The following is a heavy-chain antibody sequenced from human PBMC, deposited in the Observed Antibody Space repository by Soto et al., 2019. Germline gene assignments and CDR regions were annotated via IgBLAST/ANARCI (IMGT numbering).Heavy chain of an antibody. CDR2: IYYSRST. CDR1: GGSISSSSYY. J-gene: IGHJ4*02. V-gene: IGHV4-39*01. Sequence: SETLSLTCTVSGGSISSSSYYWGWIRQPPGKGLEWIGSIYYSRSTYYNPSLKSRVTISVDTSKNHFTMKLSTVTAADTAVYYCARHLGEGYFDYWGQGTLVTVS. CDR3: ARHLGEGYFDY.